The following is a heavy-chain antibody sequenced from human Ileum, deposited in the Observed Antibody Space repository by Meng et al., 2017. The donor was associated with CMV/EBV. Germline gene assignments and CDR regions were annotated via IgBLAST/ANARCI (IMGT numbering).Heavy chain of an antibody. CDR2: IYHSGST. CDR1: GYSISSGYY. J-gene: IGHJ4*02. D-gene: IGHD1-1*01. CDR3: ARSLRNTNWKLDFDY. Sequence: SETLSLTCTVSGYSISSGYYWGWIRQPPGKGLEWMGSIYHSGSTYYNPSLKSRVIISVDTSKNQFSLKLSSVTAADTAVYYCARSLRNTNWKLDFDYWGQGTLVTVSS. V-gene: IGHV4-38-2*02.